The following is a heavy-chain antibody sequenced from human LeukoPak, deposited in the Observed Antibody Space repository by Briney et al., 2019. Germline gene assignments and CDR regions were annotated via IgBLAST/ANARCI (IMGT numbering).Heavy chain of an antibody. CDR1: GYTFTSYY. V-gene: IGHV1-46*01. J-gene: IGHJ4*02. Sequence: ASVKVSCKASGYTFTSYYMHWVRQAPGQGLEWMGIINPSGGSTSYAQKFQGRVTMTRDMSTSTVYMELSSLRSEDTAVYYCAGAVAERQFDYWGQGTLVTVSS. CDR3: AGAVAERQFDY. D-gene: IGHD6-19*01. CDR2: INPSGGST.